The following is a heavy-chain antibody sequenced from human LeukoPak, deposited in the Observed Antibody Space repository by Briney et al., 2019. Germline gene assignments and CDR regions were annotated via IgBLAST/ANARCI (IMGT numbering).Heavy chain of an antibody. CDR2: INPNSGNK. D-gene: IGHD2-15*01. Sequence: ASVKVSCKTSGYNFSSYDINWVRQATGQGLELIGWINPNSGNKGYAQKFQGRVAMTRDTSITTAYMELSSLTSEDTAVYFCARCSVGLRKRNDFWGQGTLVTVSS. CDR3: ARCSVGLRKRNDF. V-gene: IGHV1-8*01. J-gene: IGHJ4*02. CDR1: GYNFSSYD.